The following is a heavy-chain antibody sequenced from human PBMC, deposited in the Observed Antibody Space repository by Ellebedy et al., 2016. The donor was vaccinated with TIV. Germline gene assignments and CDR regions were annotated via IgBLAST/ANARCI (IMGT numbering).Heavy chain of an antibody. CDR2: ISHSGSA. Sequence: MPGGSLRLSCTVSGYSIRSGYYWGWIRPPPGKGLEWIASISHSGSAYYNPSLKSRVTISVDTSKNQFSLKLDSVTAADTAVFYCATVRTGFGDPHDYWGQGTLVTVSS. CDR3: ATVRTGFGDPHDY. J-gene: IGHJ4*02. D-gene: IGHD3-10*01. V-gene: IGHV4-38-2*02. CDR1: GYSIRSGYY.